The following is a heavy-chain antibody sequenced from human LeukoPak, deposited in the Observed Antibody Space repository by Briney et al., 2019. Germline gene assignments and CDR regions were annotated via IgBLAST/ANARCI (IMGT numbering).Heavy chain of an antibody. CDR2: IYYSGST. V-gene: IGHV4-59*01. J-gene: IGHJ5*02. CDR3: ARDFRTGWFDP. Sequence: SETLSPTCTVSGGSITSYYWSWVRQPPGKGLEWIGYIYYSGSTNYNPSLKSRVTISVDTSKNQFSLKLSSVTAADTAVYYCARDFRTGWFDPWGQGNLVTVSS. D-gene: IGHD1-14*01. CDR1: GGSITSYY.